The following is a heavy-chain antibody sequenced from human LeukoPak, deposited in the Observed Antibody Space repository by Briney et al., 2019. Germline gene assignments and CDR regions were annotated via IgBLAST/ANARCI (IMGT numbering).Heavy chain of an antibody. J-gene: IGHJ6*02. Sequence: GGSLRLSCAASGFTSSSYGMHWVRQAPGKGLEWVAVIWYDGSNKYYADSVKGRFTISRDNSKNTLYLQMNSLRAEDTAVYYCARDKYWAHEVYPYYYYGMDVWGQGTTVTVSS. CDR3: ARDKYWAHEVYPYYYYGMDV. CDR2: IWYDGSNK. D-gene: IGHD2-15*01. V-gene: IGHV3-33*01. CDR1: GFTSSSYG.